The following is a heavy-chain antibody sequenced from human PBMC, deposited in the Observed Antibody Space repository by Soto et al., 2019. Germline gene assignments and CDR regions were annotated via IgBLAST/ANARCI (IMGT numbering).Heavy chain of an antibody. CDR1: GVSVRSDG. CDR3: VAGQYFFDY. CDR2: ISYDGSNK. D-gene: IGHD6-19*01. V-gene: IGHV3-30*03. J-gene: IGHJ4*02. Sequence: PGGSLRLSCAASGVSVRSDGMQWVRQAPGKGLEWVAVISYDGSNKYYADSVKDRFTISRDNSKKTLYLQMNSLRADDTAVYYCVAGQYFFDYCGQGTLVTVS.